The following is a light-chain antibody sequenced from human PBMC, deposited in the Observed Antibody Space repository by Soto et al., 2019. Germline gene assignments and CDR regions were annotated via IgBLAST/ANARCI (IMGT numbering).Light chain of an antibody. V-gene: IGKV1-39*01. Sequence: DIQMTQSPSSLSASVGDRVTITCRASQSISSYLNWYQQKPGKAPNPLIYAASSLQSGVPSRFSGSGSGTDFTLTISSLQPEDFATYYCQQSYTTPRTFGQGTKVEIK. CDR2: AAS. CDR1: QSISSY. J-gene: IGKJ1*01. CDR3: QQSYTTPRT.